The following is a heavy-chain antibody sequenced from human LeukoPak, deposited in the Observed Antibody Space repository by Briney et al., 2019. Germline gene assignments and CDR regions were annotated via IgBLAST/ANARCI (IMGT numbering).Heavy chain of an antibody. D-gene: IGHD6-19*01. V-gene: IGHV3-30*18. J-gene: IGHJ4*02. CDR3: AKGAAIGWAVVDY. CDR1: GFPFSYFG. Sequence: PGESLRLSCAAAGFPFSYFGMQWVRQAQGKGLECIAIISSNVDKKYYADSVKGRFTISRDNSKNTLYLQMDSLTTDDTPVYFCAKGAAIGWAVVDYWGQGTLVTVSS. CDR2: ISSNVDKK.